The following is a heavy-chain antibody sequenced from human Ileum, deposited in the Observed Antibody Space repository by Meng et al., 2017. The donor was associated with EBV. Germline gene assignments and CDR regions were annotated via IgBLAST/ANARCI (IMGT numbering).Heavy chain of an antibody. D-gene: IGHD3-9*01. J-gene: IGHJ4*02. V-gene: IGHV4-30-4*01. CDR2: IYYNWCT. CDR3: ARGTAYDLFADYQFFDY. Sequence: VQVSRPRLVMSLPPPSLTRAVACDAICGGYYWRWMRHPPGKGREWFVHIYYNWCTNYNPSLKSRRTISLETSKNQFSLNLSSVTAADTAVYYCARGTAYDLFADYQFFDYWGQGILVTVSS. CDR1: CDAICGGYY.